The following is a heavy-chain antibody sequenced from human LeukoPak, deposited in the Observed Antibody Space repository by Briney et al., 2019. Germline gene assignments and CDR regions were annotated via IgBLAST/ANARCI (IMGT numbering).Heavy chain of an antibody. Sequence: GGSLRLSCAASGFAFSRYSMNWVRQAPGKGLEWVSYISSSSRTIYYADSVRGRFTISRDNSKNTLSLQMNSLRAEDTAVYYCARHRGPSLYSSGYFDYWGQGTLVTVSS. CDR2: ISSSSRTI. CDR3: ARHRGPSLYSSGYFDY. D-gene: IGHD3-22*01. CDR1: GFAFSRYS. J-gene: IGHJ4*02. V-gene: IGHV3-48*01.